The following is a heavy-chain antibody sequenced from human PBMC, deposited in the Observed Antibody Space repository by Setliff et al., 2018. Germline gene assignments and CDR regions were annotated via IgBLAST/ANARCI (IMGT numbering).Heavy chain of an antibody. J-gene: IGHJ4*02. CDR3: ARVPNFWSGYLDY. Sequence: PSETLSLTCTVSGGSISSSSCYWGWIRQPPGKGLEWIGTIYYSGSTYYNPSLKSRVTISVDTSKNQFSLKLSSVTAADTAVYYCARVPNFWSGYLDYWGQGTLVTVSS. CDR1: GGSISSSSCY. D-gene: IGHD3-3*01. V-gene: IGHV4-39*01. CDR2: IYYSGST.